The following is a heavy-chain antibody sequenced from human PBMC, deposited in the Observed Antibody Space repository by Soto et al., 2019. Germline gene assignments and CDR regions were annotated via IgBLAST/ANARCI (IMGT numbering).Heavy chain of an antibody. CDR2: ISYDGSNK. J-gene: IGHJ6*02. D-gene: IGHD5-12*01. CDR1: GFTFSSYA. V-gene: IGHV3-30-3*01. Sequence: GGSLRLSCAASGFTFSSYAMHWVRQAPGKGLEWVAVISYDGSNKYYADSVKGRFTISRDNSKNTLYLQMNSLRAEDTAVYYCARDRAGYSGYESDNYYYYGMDVWGQGTTVTVSS. CDR3: ARDRAGYSGYESDNYYYYGMDV.